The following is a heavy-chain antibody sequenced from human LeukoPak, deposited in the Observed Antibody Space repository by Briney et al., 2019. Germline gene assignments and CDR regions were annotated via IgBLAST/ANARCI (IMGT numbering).Heavy chain of an antibody. CDR2: INHNGNVN. Sequence: PSETLSLTCTVSGGSISSGDYYWSWIRQPPGKGLEWVASINHNGNVNYYVDSVKGRFTISRDNAKNSLYLQMSNLRAEDMAVYFCARGGGLDVWGQGATVTVSS. CDR1: GGSISSGDYY. D-gene: IGHD3-16*01. CDR3: ARGGGLDV. J-gene: IGHJ6*02. V-gene: IGHV3-7*03.